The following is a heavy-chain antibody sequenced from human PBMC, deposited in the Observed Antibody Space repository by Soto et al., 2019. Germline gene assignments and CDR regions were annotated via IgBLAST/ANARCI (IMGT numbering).Heavy chain of an antibody. J-gene: IGHJ5*02. Sequence: QVQLQESGPGLVKPSQTLSLTCTVSGGSISSGGYYWSWIRQHPGKGLGWIGYIYYSGSTYYNPSLKSRVTISVDTSKNQFSLKLSSVTAADTAVYYCARVTVTTPGPWFDPWGQGTLVTVSS. CDR2: IYYSGST. CDR1: GGSISSGGYY. CDR3: ARVTVTTPGPWFDP. D-gene: IGHD4-17*01. V-gene: IGHV4-31*03.